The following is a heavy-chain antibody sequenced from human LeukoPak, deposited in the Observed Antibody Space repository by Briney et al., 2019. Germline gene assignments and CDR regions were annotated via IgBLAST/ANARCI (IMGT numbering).Heavy chain of an antibody. V-gene: IGHV4-39*07. CDR1: GGSISRSNYY. CDR2: IYYSGST. Sequence: SETLSLTCTVSGGSISRSNYYWGWIRQPPGKVLEWIGSIYYSGSTYYNPSLKSRVTISVDTSKNQFSLKLSSVTAADTAVYYCARSHWGPYGSRIANWFDPWGQGTLVTVSS. J-gene: IGHJ5*02. CDR3: ARSHWGPYGSRIANWFDP. D-gene: IGHD6-13*01.